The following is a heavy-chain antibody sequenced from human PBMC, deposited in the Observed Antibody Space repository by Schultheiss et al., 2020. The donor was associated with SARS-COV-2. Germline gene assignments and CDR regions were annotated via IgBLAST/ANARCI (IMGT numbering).Heavy chain of an antibody. Sequence: GGSLRLSCAASGFTFSSYGMHWVRQAPGKGLEWVAVIWYDGSNKYYADSVKGRFTISRDNSKNTLYLQMNSLKASDTAMYYCARHNIALYGMDVWGQGTTVTVSS. V-gene: IGHV3-33*01. CDR1: GFTFSSYG. CDR3: ARHNIALYGMDV. CDR2: IWYDGSNK. D-gene: IGHD5-12*01. J-gene: IGHJ6*02.